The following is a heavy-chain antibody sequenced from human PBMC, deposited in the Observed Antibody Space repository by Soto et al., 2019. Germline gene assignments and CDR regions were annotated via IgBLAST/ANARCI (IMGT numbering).Heavy chain of an antibody. D-gene: IGHD1-26*01. V-gene: IGHV4-4*02. CDR3: ASRIVRALGGGMDV. Sequence: QVQLQESGPGLVKPSGTLSLTCDVSGDSISSNYWWTWVRQPPGKGLEWIGEIYHSGDTSYYPSLSRLGTXXVXKXXHQLSLKLRSVTAADTAVYYCASRIVRALGGGMDVWGQGTTVTVSS. J-gene: IGHJ6*02. CDR2: IYHSGDT. CDR1: GDSISSNYW.